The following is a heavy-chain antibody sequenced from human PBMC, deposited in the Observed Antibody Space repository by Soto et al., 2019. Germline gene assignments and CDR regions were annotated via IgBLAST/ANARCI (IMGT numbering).Heavy chain of an antibody. V-gene: IGHV4-34*01. Sequence: SETLSLTCAVYGGSFSGYYWTWIRQPPGTGLEWIGEINHSGSTNYNPSLKSRVTISVDTSKNQFSLKLTSVTAADTAMYYCAGLKYYHSSDYLAHWGQGTRVTVSS. CDR1: GGSFSGYY. D-gene: IGHD3-22*01. J-gene: IGHJ4*02. CDR2: INHSGST. CDR3: AGLKYYHSSDYLAH.